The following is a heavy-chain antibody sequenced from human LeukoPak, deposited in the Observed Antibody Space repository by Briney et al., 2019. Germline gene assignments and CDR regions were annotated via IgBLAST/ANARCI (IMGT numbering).Heavy chain of an antibody. D-gene: IGHD2-8*01. CDR1: GYAFTSYG. Sequence: ASVKVSCKASGYAFTSYGISWVRQAPGQGLEWMGWISAYNGNTNYAQKLQGRVTMTTDTSTSTAYMELRRLRSDDTAVYYCARVDPVYDAFDIWGQGTMVTVSS. V-gene: IGHV1-18*01. J-gene: IGHJ3*02. CDR2: ISAYNGNT. CDR3: ARVDPVYDAFDI.